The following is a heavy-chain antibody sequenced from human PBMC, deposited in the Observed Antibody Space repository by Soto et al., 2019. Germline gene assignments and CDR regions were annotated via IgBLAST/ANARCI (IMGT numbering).Heavy chain of an antibody. V-gene: IGHV7-4-1*01. Sequence: ASVKVSCKASGYTFTSYAMNWVRQAPGQGLEWMGWINTNTGNPTYAQGFTGRFVFSLDTSVSTAYLQICSLKAEDTAVYYCARNYYDSSGYYYLPIYYYYYGMDVWGQGTTVPVSS. CDR3: ARNYYDSSGYYYLPIYYYYYGMDV. CDR2: INTNTGNP. D-gene: IGHD3-22*01. CDR1: GYTFTSYA. J-gene: IGHJ6*02.